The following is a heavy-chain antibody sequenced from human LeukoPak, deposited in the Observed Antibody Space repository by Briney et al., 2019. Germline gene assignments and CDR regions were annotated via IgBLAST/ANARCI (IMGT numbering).Heavy chain of an antibody. CDR2: IYISGST. V-gene: IGHV4-38-2*02. CDR1: GYSISSGYY. D-gene: IGHD6-13*01. J-gene: IGHJ4*02. CDR3: ARAPRIATAGFYFDY. Sequence: SETLSLTCTVSGYSISSGYYWGWILQPPGKGLEWIVHIYISGSTFYDPSLKTRVTISLDRSKNQFSLKLSSVTAADTAVYYCARAPRIATAGFYFDYWGQGSLDTVSS.